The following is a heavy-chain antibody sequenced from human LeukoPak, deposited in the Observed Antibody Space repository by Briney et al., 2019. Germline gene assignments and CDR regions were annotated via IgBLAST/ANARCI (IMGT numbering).Heavy chain of an antibody. CDR3: AKSLRRSGYDLDY. CDR1: GFTVRNNY. CDR2: IYTGGTT. Sequence: GGSLRLSCAASGFTVRNNYMSWVRQAPGKGLECVSFIYTGGTTYYADSVKGRFTISRDNSKNTLYLQVSNLRAEDTAVYYCAKSLRRSGYDLDYWGQGTLVTVSS. V-gene: IGHV3-53*01. J-gene: IGHJ4*02. D-gene: IGHD5-12*01.